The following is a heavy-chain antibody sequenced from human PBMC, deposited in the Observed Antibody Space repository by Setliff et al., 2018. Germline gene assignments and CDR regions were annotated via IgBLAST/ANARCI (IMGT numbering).Heavy chain of an antibody. Sequence: SETLSLTCAIYGQSFSDYYWSWVRQPPGKGLEWIGEINHSGSTNYNPSLKSRVTISVDTSKNQFSLKLSSVTAADTAVYYCARDRQYCSSPTCYSSYFYYYGMDVWGQGTTVTVSS. CDR3: ARDRQYCSSPTCYSSYFYYYGMDV. CDR1: GQSFSDYY. J-gene: IGHJ6*02. D-gene: IGHD2-2*02. V-gene: IGHV4-34*01. CDR2: INHSGST.